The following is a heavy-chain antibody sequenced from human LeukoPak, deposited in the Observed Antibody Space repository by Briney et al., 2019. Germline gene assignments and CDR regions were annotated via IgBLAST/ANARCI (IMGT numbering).Heavy chain of an antibody. Sequence: ASVTVSCTASGYTFAGYYMHWVRQAPGQGLEWMGRINPNSGGTNYAQKFQGRVTMTRDTSISTAYMELSRLRSDDTAVYYCAREYCSGGSCYQSSWWFDPWGQGTLVTVSS. CDR2: INPNSGGT. CDR3: AREYCSGGSCYQSSWWFDP. D-gene: IGHD2-15*01. J-gene: IGHJ5*02. V-gene: IGHV1-2*06. CDR1: GYTFAGYY.